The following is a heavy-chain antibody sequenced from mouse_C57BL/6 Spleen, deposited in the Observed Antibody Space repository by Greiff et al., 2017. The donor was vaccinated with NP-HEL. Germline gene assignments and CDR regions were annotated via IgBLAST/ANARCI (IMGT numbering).Heavy chain of an antibody. V-gene: IGHV1-52*01. J-gene: IGHJ1*03. CDR2: IDPSDSGT. CDR1: GYTFTSYW. Sequence: QVQLQQPGAELVRPGSSVKLSCKASGYTFTSYWMHWVKQRPIQGLEWIGNIDPSDSGTHYNQKFKDKATLTVDKSSSTAYMQLSSLTSEDSAVYDCARSGYSNYGYFDDWGTGTTVTVSS. D-gene: IGHD2-5*01. CDR3: ARSGYSNYGYFDD.